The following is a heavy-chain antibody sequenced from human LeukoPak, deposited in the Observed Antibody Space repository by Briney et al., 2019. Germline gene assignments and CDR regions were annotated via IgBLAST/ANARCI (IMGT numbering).Heavy chain of an antibody. V-gene: IGHV1-2*02. D-gene: IGHD3-10*01. Sequence: ASVKVSCKASGYTFTGYYIHWVRQAPGQGLEWMGWINPNSGGTNYAQKFQDRVTMTRDTSISTAYMELSRLRFDDTAVYYCAREFSGITYDYWGQGTLVTVSS. CDR1: GYTFTGYY. CDR3: AREFSGITYDY. J-gene: IGHJ4*02. CDR2: INPNSGGT.